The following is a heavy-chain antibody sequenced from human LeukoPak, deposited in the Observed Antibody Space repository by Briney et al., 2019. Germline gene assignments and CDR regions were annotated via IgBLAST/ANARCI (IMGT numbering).Heavy chain of an antibody. J-gene: IGHJ4*02. CDR3: ARDTPGLRY. CDR2: ISSSGSTI. CDR1: GFTFSSYE. D-gene: IGHD2-15*01. Sequence: GGSLRLSCAASGFTFSSYEMNWVRQAPGKGLEWVSYISSSGSTIYYADSVKGRFTISRDNAKNSLYLQMSSLRAEDTAVYYCARDTPGLRYWGQGTLVTVSS. V-gene: IGHV3-48*03.